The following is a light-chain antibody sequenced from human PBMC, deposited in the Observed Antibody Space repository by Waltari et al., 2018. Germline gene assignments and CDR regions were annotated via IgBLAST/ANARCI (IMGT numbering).Light chain of an antibody. Sequence: IVLTQSPGTLSLSPGERATLSCRASQSVGRSLAWYQQKPGRAPRLLIYDASSRATGIPDRFSGSGSGTDFSLTISRLEPEDFAVYYCQKYVSLPATFGQGTKVEIK. CDR2: DAS. CDR1: QSVGRS. V-gene: IGKV3-20*01. CDR3: QKYVSLPAT. J-gene: IGKJ1*01.